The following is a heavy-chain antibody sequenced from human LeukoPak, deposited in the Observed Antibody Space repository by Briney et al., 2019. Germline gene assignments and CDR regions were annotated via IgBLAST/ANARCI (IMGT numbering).Heavy chain of an antibody. CDR2: ISGDGGST. Sequence: GGSLRLSCAASGFTFDDYAMPWVREAPGKGLEWVSLISGDGGSTYYADSVKGRFTISRDNSKNSLYLQMNSLRTEDTALYYCAKDVDYYDSTSFDYWGQGTLVTVSS. J-gene: IGHJ4*02. V-gene: IGHV3-43*02. CDR1: GFTFDDYA. CDR3: AKDVDYYDSTSFDY. D-gene: IGHD3-22*01.